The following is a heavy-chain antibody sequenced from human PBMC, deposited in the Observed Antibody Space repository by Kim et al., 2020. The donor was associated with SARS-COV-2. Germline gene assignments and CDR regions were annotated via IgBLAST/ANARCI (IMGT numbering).Heavy chain of an antibody. CDR3: AQDVEQMAGIFDY. J-gene: IGHJ4*02. Sequence: GVIFGSNAMNWVRQATGKEPEWVSGICGSGGSTNFADSVKGRFTISRDNSKNTLNLPMLSLRAEDTAIYFCAQDVEQMAGIFDYWGQGSLV. CDR1: GVIFGSNA. D-gene: IGHD6-19*01. CDR2: ICGSGGST. V-gene: IGHV3-23*01.